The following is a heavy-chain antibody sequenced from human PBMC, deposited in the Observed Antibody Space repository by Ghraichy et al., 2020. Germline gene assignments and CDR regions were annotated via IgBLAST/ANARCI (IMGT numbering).Heavy chain of an antibody. CDR3: ARDLFYFDNGGYYASDF. CDR2: IKQDGSAR. D-gene: IGHD3-22*01. V-gene: IGHV3-7*01. CDR1: GFTFSNYW. J-gene: IGHJ4*02. Sequence: GSLNISCVVSGFTFSNYWMTWVRQSPGKGLEWVGNIKQDGSARYYVDSVEGRFTISRDNAKNSLYLQMNSLRAEDTAVYYCARDLFYFDNGGYYASDFWGQGTLVTVSS.